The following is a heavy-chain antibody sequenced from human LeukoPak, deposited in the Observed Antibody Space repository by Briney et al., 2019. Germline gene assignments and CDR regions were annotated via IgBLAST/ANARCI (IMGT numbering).Heavy chain of an antibody. CDR3: ASPALGYCSSTSCYTFDY. D-gene: IGHD2-2*01. J-gene: IGHJ4*02. Sequence: SVKVSCKASGGTFSSYAISWVRQAPGQGLEWMGGIIPIFGTANYPQKFQGRVTITTDESTSTAYMELSSLRSEDTAVYYCASPALGYCSSTSCYTFDYWGQGTLVTVSS. CDR1: GGTFSSYA. V-gene: IGHV1-69*05. CDR2: IIPIFGTA.